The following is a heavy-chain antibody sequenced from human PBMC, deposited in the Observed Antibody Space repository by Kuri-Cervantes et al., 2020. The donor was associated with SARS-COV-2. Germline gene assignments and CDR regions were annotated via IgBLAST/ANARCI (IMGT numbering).Heavy chain of an antibody. V-gene: IGHV3-30*02. Sequence: GGSLRLFCAASGFTFSSYGMHWVRQAPGKGLERVAFIRYDGSNKYYADSVKGRFTISRDNSKNTLYLQMNSLRAEDTAVYYCAKAPGIYSSSWYELDYWGQGTLVTVSS. CDR3: AKAPGIYSSSWYELDY. D-gene: IGHD6-13*01. J-gene: IGHJ4*02. CDR2: IRYDGSNK. CDR1: GFTFSSYG.